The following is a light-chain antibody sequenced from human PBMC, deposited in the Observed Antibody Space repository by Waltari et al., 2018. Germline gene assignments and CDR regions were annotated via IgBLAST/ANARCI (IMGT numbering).Light chain of an antibody. CDR1: ISEIENYNV. CDR3: SSYAGSAV. J-gene: IGLJ3*02. V-gene: IGLV2-23*01. Sequence: QPALTLPASVSGSAGQPITISWTGSISEIENYNVVSWYQHHQGKAPKLLIYGGNNPPSRVSYRFSGRKSGITASLTISGLQAEDEAAYYCSSYAGSAVFGGGTKLTVL. CDR2: GGN.